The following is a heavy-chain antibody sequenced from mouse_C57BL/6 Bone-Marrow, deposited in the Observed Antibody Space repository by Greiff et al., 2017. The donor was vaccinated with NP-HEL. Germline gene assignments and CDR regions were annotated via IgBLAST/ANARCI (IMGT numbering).Heavy chain of an antibody. V-gene: IGHV1-50*01. CDR3: AREEYSNDVDY. CDR2: IDPSDSYT. D-gene: IGHD2-5*01. Sequence: VQLQQPGAELVKPGASVKLSCKASGYTFTSYWLQWVKQRPGQGLEWIGEIDPSDSYTNYNQKFKGKATLTVDTSSSTAYMQLSSLTSEDSAVYYCAREEYSNDVDYWGQGTSLTVSS. J-gene: IGHJ2*02. CDR1: GYTFTSYW.